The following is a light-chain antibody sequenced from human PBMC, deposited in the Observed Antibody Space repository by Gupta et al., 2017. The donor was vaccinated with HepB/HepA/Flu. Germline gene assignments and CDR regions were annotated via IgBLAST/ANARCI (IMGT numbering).Light chain of an antibody. J-gene: IGKJ4*01. CDR2: DVS. CDR1: ENIETS. V-gene: IGKV3-11*01. Sequence: LLTQSPTTLSVSPGGRATLSCRASENIETSLAWYHQRPGQAPRLLIYDVSSRASGVPARFSGSGSGTDFTLIIDTLQPEDIGIYSCQHRLSCPLTFVRGTKVDI. CDR3: QHRLSCPLT.